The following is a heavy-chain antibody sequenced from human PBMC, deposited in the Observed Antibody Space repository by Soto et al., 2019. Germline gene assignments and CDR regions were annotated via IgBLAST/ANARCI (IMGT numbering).Heavy chain of an antibody. V-gene: IGHV1-8*01. CDR1: GYTFTSYD. CDR3: ARRGYSSSWYYYYYYGMDV. J-gene: IGHJ6*02. Sequence: QVQLVQSGAEVKKPGASVKDSCKASGYTFTSYDINWVRQATGQGLEWMGWMNPNSGNTGYAQKFQGRVNMTRNTSISTAYMELSSLRSEDTAVYYCARRGYSSSWYYYYYYGMDVWGQGTTVTVSS. CDR2: MNPNSGNT. D-gene: IGHD6-13*01.